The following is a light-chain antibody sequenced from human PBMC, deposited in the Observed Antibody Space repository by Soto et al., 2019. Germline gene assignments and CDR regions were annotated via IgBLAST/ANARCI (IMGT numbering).Light chain of an antibody. Sequence: DVQMTQSPSTLSASVGDRVIIICRASQSISTWLAWYQQKPGKAPKLLIYDASNLESGVPSRFSGSGSGTEFTLTISSLQPEGFAIYYCQQYNSYSGTFGQGTKVEIK. V-gene: IGKV1-5*02. CDR3: QQYNSYSGT. J-gene: IGKJ1*01. CDR1: QSISTW. CDR2: DAS.